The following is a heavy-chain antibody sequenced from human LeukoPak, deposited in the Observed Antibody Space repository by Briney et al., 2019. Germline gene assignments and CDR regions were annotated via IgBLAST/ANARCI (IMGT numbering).Heavy chain of an antibody. D-gene: IGHD3-10*01. J-gene: IGHJ6*03. V-gene: IGHV3-7*01. Sequence: GGSLRLSCAASGFTFSSYWMSWVRQAPAKGLEWVANIKQDGSEKYYVDSVKGRFTISRDNAKNSLYLQMNSLRAEDTAVYYCARHCAYRSGIWYYYYMDVWGKGTTVTVSS. CDR2: IKQDGSEK. CDR1: GFTFSSYW. CDR3: ARHCAYRSGIWYYYYMDV.